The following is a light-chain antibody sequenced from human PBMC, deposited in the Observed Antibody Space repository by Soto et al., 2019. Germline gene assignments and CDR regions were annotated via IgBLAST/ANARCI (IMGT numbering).Light chain of an antibody. CDR1: QSLVHSAGNTY. CDR2: KVS. CDR3: RQGTHWPPYT. J-gene: IGKJ2*01. Sequence: DVVMTQSPLSLPVPLGQPASISCRSSQSLVHSAGNTYLNWFHQRPGQSPRRPVYKVSNRDSGVPDRFSGSGSDTECTLNISGVEAEDGGVYYCRQGTHWPPYTFGQGTKLEIK. V-gene: IGKV2-30*02.